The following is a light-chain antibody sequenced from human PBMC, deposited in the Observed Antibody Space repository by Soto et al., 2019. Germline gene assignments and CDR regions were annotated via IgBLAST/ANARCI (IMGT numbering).Light chain of an antibody. CDR1: QSLSSSY. Sequence: TQCPATLSLSPGERTTLSFRASQSLSSSYLAWYQQKPGKAPRLLIYGASSRATGIPDRFSGSGSGTDFTLTISRLEPEDFAVYYCQQRSNWPRTFGQGTKVDIK. J-gene: IGKJ1*01. CDR3: QQRSNWPRT. V-gene: IGKV3D-20*02. CDR2: GAS.